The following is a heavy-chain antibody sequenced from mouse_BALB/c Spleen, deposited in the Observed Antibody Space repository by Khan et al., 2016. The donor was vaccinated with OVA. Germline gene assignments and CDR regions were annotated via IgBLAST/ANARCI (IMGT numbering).Heavy chain of an antibody. V-gene: IGHV5-4*02. CDR1: GFTFSDYY. Sequence: EVELVESGGGLVKPGGSLKLSCAASGFTFSDYYMYWVSQTPEKRLEWVATISDGGSYTYYPDSVKGRFTISRDDAKNNLYLQSSSLKSEDTAMYYCVRGYYGNPFAYWGQGTLVTVSA. D-gene: IGHD2-1*01. J-gene: IGHJ3*01. CDR2: ISDGGSYT. CDR3: VRGYYGNPFAY.